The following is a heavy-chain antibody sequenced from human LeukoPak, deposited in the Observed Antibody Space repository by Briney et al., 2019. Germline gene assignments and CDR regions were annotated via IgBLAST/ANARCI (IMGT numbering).Heavy chain of an antibody. D-gene: IGHD6-6*01. CDR2: ISFDGSKP. Sequence: GGSRIFSGASSGFTCGSYAMHWGREAPGRGLGVVPVISFDGSKPYYADSMKGRCTISRDNSQNTLYLQMNSLRAEDTAAYYCARDRQPYYHYSGMDVWGPGTTVTVSS. J-gene: IGHJ6*02. CDR1: GFTCGSYA. V-gene: IGHV3-30-3*01. CDR3: ARDRQPYYHYSGMDV.